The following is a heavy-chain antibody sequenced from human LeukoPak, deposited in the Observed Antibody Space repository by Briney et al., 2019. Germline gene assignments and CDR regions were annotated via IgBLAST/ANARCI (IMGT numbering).Heavy chain of an antibody. D-gene: IGHD6-19*01. CDR2: IRSSGTTI. Sequence: PGGSLRLSCVASGFTFRDYYMSWIRQAPGKGLEWVSYIRSSGTTIHYADSVKGRFTISRDNAKNSLYLQMNSLRAEDTAVYYCARDRGAVTDVFDYWGQGTLVTVSS. J-gene: IGHJ4*02. V-gene: IGHV3-11*04. CDR3: ARDRGAVTDVFDY. CDR1: GFTFRDYY.